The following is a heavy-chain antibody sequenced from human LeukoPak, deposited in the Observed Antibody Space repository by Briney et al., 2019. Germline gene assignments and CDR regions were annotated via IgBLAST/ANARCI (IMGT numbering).Heavy chain of an antibody. J-gene: IGHJ5*02. CDR3: ARDPGDTAMADNWFDP. CDR2: IYYSGST. Sequence: KPSETLSLTCTVSGGSISSSSYYWGWIRQPPGKGLEWIGSIYYSGSTYYNPSLKSRVTISVDTSKNQFSLKLSSVTAADTAVYYCARDPGDTAMADNWFDPWGQGTLVTVSS. CDR1: GGSISSSSYY. D-gene: IGHD5-18*01. V-gene: IGHV4-39*02.